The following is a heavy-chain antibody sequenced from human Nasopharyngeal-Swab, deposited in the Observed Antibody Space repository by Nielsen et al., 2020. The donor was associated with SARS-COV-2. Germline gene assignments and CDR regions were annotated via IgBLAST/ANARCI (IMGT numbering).Heavy chain of an antibody. CDR2: VNHSGST. J-gene: IGHJ5*02. CDR1: GGSFSGYY. CDR3: ARGKNYVWGTYRYNGWFDP. Sequence: SETLSLTCAVYGGSFSGYYWSWIRQPPGKGLEWIGEVNHSGSTYYNPSLKSRVTISVDTSKNQFSLKLSSVTAADTAVYYCARGKNYVWGTYRYNGWFDPWGQGTLVTVPS. D-gene: IGHD3-16*02. V-gene: IGHV4-34*01.